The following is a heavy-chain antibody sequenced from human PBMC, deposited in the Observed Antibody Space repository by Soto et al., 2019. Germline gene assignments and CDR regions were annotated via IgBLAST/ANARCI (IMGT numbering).Heavy chain of an antibody. Sequence: GESLKISCKASGYSFTNFWLGWVRQMPGKGLEWLGIIYPGDSETRYSPSFQGQVAFSADKSISTAYLQWSGLKASDTAIYYCARRLSTGWFFDFWGQGTLVTVSS. CDR3: ARRLSTGWFFDF. J-gene: IGHJ4*02. CDR2: IYPGDSET. CDR1: GYSFTNFW. V-gene: IGHV5-51*01. D-gene: IGHD6-19*01.